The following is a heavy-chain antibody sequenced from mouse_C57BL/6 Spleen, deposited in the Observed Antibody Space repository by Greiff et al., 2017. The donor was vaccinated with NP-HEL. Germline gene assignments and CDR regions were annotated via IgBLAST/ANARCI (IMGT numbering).Heavy chain of an antibody. V-gene: IGHV2-9*01. J-gene: IGHJ3*01. Sequence: VQVVESGPGLVAPSPSLSITCTVSGFSFTSYGVDWVRQPPGQGLEWLGVIWGGGSTNYYSALISRLSISKDNTKSKVFLKKNSLQTDDTAMYYCAKRGVYDYGEGAWFAYWGQGTLVTVSA. CDR3: AKRGVYDYGEGAWFAY. CDR1: GFSFTSYG. CDR2: IWGGGST. D-gene: IGHD2-4*01.